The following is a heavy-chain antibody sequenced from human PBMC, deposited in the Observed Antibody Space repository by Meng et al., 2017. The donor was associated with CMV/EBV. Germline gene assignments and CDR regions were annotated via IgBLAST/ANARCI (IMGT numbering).Heavy chain of an antibody. Sequence: SETLSLTCTVSGGSISSYYWSWIRQPPGKGLEWIGYIYYSGSTNYNPSLKSRVTISVDTPKNQFSLKLSSVTAADTAVYYCARSAGTRYYYYGMDVWGQGTTVTVSS. CDR1: GGSISSYY. V-gene: IGHV4-59*01. CDR3: ARSAGTRYYYYGMDV. J-gene: IGHJ6*02. D-gene: IGHD1-26*01. CDR2: IYYSGST.